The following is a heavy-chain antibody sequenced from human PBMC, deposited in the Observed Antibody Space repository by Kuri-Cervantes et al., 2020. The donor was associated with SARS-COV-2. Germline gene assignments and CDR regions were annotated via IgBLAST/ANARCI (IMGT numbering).Heavy chain of an antibody. CDR3: ARVGLMITFGGVIVIPPDY. CDR2: ISAYNGNT. CDR1: GYTFTSYG. J-gene: IGHJ4*02. Sequence: ASVKVSCKASGYTFTSYGICWVRQAPGQGLEWMGWISAYNGNTNYAQKLQGRVTMTTDTSTSTAYMELRSLRSDDTAVYYCARVGLMITFGGVIVIPPDYWGQGTLVTVSS. D-gene: IGHD3-16*02. V-gene: IGHV1-18*01.